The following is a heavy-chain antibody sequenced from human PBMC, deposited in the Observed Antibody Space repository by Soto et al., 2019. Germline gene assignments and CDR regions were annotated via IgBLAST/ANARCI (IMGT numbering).Heavy chain of an antibody. CDR2: IYYSGST. D-gene: IGHD2-15*01. V-gene: IGHV4-30-4*01. Sequence: QVQLQESGPGLVKPSQTLSLTCTVSGGSISSGDYYWSWIRQPPGKGLEWIGYIYYSGSTYYNPSLKSRVTISVDTSKNQFSLKLSSVTAADTAVYYCARDMACSGGSGYSEVNYWFDPWGQGTLVTVSS. J-gene: IGHJ5*02. CDR1: GGSISSGDYY. CDR3: ARDMACSGGSGYSEVNYWFDP.